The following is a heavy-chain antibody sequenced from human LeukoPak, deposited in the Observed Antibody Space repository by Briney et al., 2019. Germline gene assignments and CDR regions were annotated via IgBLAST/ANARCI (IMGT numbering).Heavy chain of an antibody. V-gene: IGHV1-18*01. CDR2: ISAYNGNT. J-gene: IGHJ5*02. CDR1: GYTLTELS. Sequence: EASVKVSCKVSGYTLTELSMHWVRQAPGQGLEWMGWISAYNGNTNYAQKLQGRVTMTTDTSTSTAYMELRSLRSDDTAVYYCAVSQGFGLNWFDPWGQGTLVTVSS. CDR3: AVSQGFGLNWFDP. D-gene: IGHD3-16*01.